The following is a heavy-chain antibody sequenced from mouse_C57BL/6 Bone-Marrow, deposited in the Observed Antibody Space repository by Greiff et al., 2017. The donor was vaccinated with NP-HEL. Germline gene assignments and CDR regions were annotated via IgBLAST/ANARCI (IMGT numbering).Heavy chain of an antibody. CDR2: IDPANGNT. CDR3: ASGWGY. Sequence: EVKLVESVAELVRPGASVKLSCTASGYTINNTYMHWVKQRPEQGLEWIGRIDPANGNTKYAPKFQGKAPMTVDTSSNTAYLQLSSLTSEDAAIYYGASGWGYWGQGTTLTVSS. CDR1: GYTINNTY. V-gene: IGHV14-3*01. D-gene: IGHD3-3*01. J-gene: IGHJ2*01.